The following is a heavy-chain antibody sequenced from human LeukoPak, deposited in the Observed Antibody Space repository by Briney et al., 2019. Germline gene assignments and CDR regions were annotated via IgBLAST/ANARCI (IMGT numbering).Heavy chain of an antibody. D-gene: IGHD3/OR15-3a*01. J-gene: IGHJ4*02. V-gene: IGHV1-2*02. CDR2: INPNSGGT. CDR3: ARGYPLDCNYFDY. CDR1: GYTFTGYY. Sequence: ASVKVSCKASGYTFTGYYMHLVRQAPGQGLGLMGWINPNSGGTNFAQKFQGRVTMTRDTSISTAYMELSSQRSEDTAVYYCARGYPLDCNYFDYWGQGTLVTVSS.